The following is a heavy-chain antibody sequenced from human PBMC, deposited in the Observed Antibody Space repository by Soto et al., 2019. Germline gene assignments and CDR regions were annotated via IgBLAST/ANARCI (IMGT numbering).Heavy chain of an antibody. J-gene: IGHJ6*02. D-gene: IGHD2-15*01. Sequence: SVKVSCKTSGFTFRSSAVQWVRQARGQRLELIRWLVVGTGNTNYAQKFQQRVTIPSDRSTNTVSMELSSLTSEDTAVYYCATGAYCSGGSCSDYYYYYYGMDLWGQGTTVTVYS. CDR1: GFTFRSSA. CDR2: LVVGTGNT. CDR3: ATGAYCSGGSCSDYYYYYYGMDL. V-gene: IGHV1-58*01.